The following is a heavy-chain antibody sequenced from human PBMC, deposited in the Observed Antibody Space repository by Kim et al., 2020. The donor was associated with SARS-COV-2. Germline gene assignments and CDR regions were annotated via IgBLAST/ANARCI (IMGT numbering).Heavy chain of an antibody. Sequence: SETLSLTCDVSGGFFNNINWWTWVRQPPGKGLEWIGEIHESGSTNYNPSLKSRVTISVDKSKNQFSLRLSSVTAADTAVYYCATRPKWGQVNRNNYYGMEVWGQGTTVTVSS. CDR1: GGFFNNINW. CDR3: ATRPKWGQVNRNNYYGMEV. D-gene: IGHD7-27*01. J-gene: IGHJ6*02. V-gene: IGHV4-4*02. CDR2: IHESGST.